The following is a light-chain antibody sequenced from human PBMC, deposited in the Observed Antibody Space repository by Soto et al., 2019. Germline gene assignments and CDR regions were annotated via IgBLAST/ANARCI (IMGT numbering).Light chain of an antibody. CDR3: QQYSNRPHT. Sequence: EIVMTQSPAALSVSPGDRATISCRASQSISSALAWYQQKPGQAPRLLVYDVSSRATGIPARFSASGSETEFTLTIGSLQSEDFAVYYCQQYSNRPHTFGGGNKVEIK. CDR2: DVS. J-gene: IGKJ4*01. CDR1: QSISSA. V-gene: IGKV3D-15*01.